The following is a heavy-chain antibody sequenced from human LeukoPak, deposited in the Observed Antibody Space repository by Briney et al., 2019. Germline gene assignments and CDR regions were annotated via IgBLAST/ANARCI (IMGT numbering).Heavy chain of an antibody. Sequence: GGSLRLSCAASGFTFDDYAMHWVRHAPGKGLEWVSLISWDGGSTYYADSVKGRFTISRDNSKNSLYVHMNGLRGEDTAMYYCAKGPVRGSYRYGYFDYWGQGTLVTVSS. V-gene: IGHV3-43D*03. CDR2: ISWDGGST. CDR1: GFTFDDYA. D-gene: IGHD3-16*02. CDR3: AKGPVRGSYRYGYFDY. J-gene: IGHJ4*02.